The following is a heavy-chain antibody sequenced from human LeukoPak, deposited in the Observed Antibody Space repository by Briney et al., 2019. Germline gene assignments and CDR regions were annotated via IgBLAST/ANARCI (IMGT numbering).Heavy chain of an antibody. Sequence: SVKVSCKASGYTFTSYDINWVRQATGQGLEWMGGIIPIFGIPDSAQKFQGRLTITADESTTTAYMELSSLRSDDTAIYYCGLSGNYYYYYMDVWGKGTTVTISS. CDR1: GYTFTSYD. V-gene: IGHV1-69*13. CDR2: IIPIFGIP. J-gene: IGHJ6*03. CDR3: GLSGNYYYYYMDV. D-gene: IGHD6-25*01.